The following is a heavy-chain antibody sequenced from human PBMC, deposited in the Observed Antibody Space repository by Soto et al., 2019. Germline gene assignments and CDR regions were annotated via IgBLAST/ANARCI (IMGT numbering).Heavy chain of an antibody. CDR1: GGSIGGVGCS. J-gene: IGHJ5*02. V-gene: IGHV4-30-2*01. D-gene: IGHD3-10*01. CDR3: ARAQFYSGSGNYNNLMFDA. Sequence: QLQLQESGSGLVKPSQTLSLTCAVSGGSIGGVGCSWSWIRKPPGGGLKWIGYIYISGAFLNSPSLKTRLTMSLDMSNNQFSLTLHSMTAADTAVYYCARAQFYSGSGNYNNLMFDAWGQGIQVTVSS. CDR2: IYISGAF.